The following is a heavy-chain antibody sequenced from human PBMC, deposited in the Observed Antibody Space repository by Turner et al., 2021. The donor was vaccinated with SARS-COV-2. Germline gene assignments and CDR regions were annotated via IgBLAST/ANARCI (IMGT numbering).Heavy chain of an antibody. V-gene: IGHV3-21*01. CDR2: ISSSSSYI. D-gene: IGHD1-26*01. CDR3: ARELAGRFGGATEIDY. Sequence: EVQLVESGGGLVKPEGSLRLCCAASGSTFRSYSMNWVRQAPGKGLEWVSFISSSSSYIYYADSVKGRFTISRDNAKNSLYLQMNSLRAEDTAVYYCARELAGRFGGATEIDYWGQGTLVTVSS. J-gene: IGHJ4*02. CDR1: GSTFRSYS.